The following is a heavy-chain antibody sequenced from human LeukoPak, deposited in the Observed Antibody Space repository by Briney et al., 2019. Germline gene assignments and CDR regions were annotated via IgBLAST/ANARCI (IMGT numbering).Heavy chain of an antibody. Sequence: AGGSLRLSCGASGFTFSDYWMHWVRHAPGKGLVWVSRINTDGSFTRYADSVQGRFTISRDTAKNTLFLQMNSLRAEDTAVYYCAREAKVGGALQYWGQGILVTVSS. V-gene: IGHV3-74*01. CDR2: INTDGSFT. CDR3: AREAKVGGALQY. J-gene: IGHJ4*02. CDR1: GFTFSDYW. D-gene: IGHD1-26*01.